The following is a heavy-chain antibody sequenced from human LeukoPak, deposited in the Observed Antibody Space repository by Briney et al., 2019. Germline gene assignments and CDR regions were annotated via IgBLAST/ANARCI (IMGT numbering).Heavy chain of an antibody. CDR3: ARVRSYGSGFDY. V-gene: IGHV3-53*01. J-gene: IGHJ4*02. D-gene: IGHD3-10*01. CDR2: LYSGDNT. Sequence: GGSLKLSCAASGFTVSSDHVSWVRQAPGKGLEWVSVLYSGDNTYYADSVKGRFTISRDNSKNTLYLQMNSLRAEDTAVYYCARVRSYGSGFDYWGQGTLVTVSS. CDR1: GFTVSSDH.